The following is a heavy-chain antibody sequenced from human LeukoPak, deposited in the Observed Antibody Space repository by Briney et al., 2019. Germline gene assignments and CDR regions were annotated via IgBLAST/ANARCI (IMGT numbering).Heavy chain of an antibody. V-gene: IGHV3-48*03. Sequence: GGSLRLSCAASGFTFSSHEMNWARQAPGKGLEWVSYISSSGSTIYYADSVKGRFTISRDNAKNSLYLQMNSLRAEDTAVYYCARGWDYGDYLTTYDAFDIWGQGTMVTVSS. CDR1: GFTFSSHE. D-gene: IGHD4-17*01. CDR3: ARGWDYGDYLTTYDAFDI. J-gene: IGHJ3*02. CDR2: ISSSGSTI.